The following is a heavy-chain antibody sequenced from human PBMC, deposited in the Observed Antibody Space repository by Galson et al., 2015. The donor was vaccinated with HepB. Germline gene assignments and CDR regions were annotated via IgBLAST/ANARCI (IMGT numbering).Heavy chain of an antibody. CDR1: GGSISSYY. V-gene: IGHV4-59*01. Sequence: LTCTVSGGSISSYYWSWIRQPPGKGLEWIGYVFFSGSTNYNPSLKSRVTISVDTSKNQFSLKLSSVTAADTAVYYCARFVYCSGGDCYHDAFDIWGQGTMVIVS. J-gene: IGHJ3*02. CDR3: ARFVYCSGGDCYHDAFDI. D-gene: IGHD2-15*01. CDR2: VFFSGST.